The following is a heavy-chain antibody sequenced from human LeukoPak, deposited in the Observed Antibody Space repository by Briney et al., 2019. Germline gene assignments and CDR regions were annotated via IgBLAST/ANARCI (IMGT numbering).Heavy chain of an antibody. CDR2: ILPTFGRA. Sequence: SVNVSCKASGGTFGSDSISWVRQATGQGFEWMGGILPTFGRANYAQRFRGRVTISADESTSTVYMDLSSLRSEDTAMDYCARGHDSYSAWGQGTLVTVSS. CDR3: ARGHDSYSA. D-gene: IGHD2-21*01. V-gene: IGHV1-69*13. J-gene: IGHJ5*02. CDR1: GGTFGSDS.